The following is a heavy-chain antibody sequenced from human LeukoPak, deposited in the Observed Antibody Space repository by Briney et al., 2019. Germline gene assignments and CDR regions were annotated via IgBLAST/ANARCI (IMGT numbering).Heavy chain of an antibody. J-gene: IGHJ4*02. CDR3: ARDPRIAGPLDY. CDR2: VSAYNGNT. Sequence: ASVKVSCTASGYTFTSYGISWVRQAPGQGLEWMGWVSAYNGNTNYAQKLQGRVTMTTDTSTSTAYMELRSLRSDDTAVYYCARDPRIAGPLDYWGQGTLVTVSS. D-gene: IGHD6-13*01. V-gene: IGHV1-18*01. CDR1: GYTFTSYG.